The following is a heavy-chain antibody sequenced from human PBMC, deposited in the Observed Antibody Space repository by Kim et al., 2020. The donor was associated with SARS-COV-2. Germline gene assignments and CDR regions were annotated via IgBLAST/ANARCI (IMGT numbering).Heavy chain of an antibody. V-gene: IGHV1-3*01. D-gene: IGHD3-10*01. CDR3: ARDSITMVRGVMGY. Sequence: SQKFQRRVTNTRDTSASTAYMELSSLRSEDTAVYYCARDSITMVRGVMGYWGQGTLVTVSS. J-gene: IGHJ4*02.